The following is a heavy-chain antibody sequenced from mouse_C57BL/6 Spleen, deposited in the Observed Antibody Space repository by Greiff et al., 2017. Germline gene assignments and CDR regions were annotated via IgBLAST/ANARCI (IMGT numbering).Heavy chain of an antibody. CDR3: ARRYDYHWYFDV. V-gene: IGHV1-66*01. J-gene: IGHJ1*03. D-gene: IGHD2-4*01. Sequence: VMLVESGPELVKPGASVKISCKASGYSFTSYYIHWVKQRPGQGLEWIGWIYPGSGNTKYNEKFKGRATLTADTSSSTAYMQLSSLPSEDSAVYYCARRYDYHWYFDVWGTGTTVTVSS. CDR2: IYPGSGNT. CDR1: GYSFTSYY.